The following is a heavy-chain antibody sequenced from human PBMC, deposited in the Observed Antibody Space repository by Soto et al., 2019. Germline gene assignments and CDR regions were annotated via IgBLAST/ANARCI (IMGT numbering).Heavy chain of an antibody. V-gene: IGHV4-59*01. CDR1: GGSISPYY. J-gene: IGHJ5*02. D-gene: IGHD6-19*01. CDR2: IHYAGST. Sequence: PSETLSLTCTVSGGSISPYYWSWIRQPPGKGLQYIGFIHYAGSTSYNPSLERRVIMSVDTSKNHFSLKLSSVTAADTAVYYCARGLSSSTWFDPWGHGTLVTVSS. CDR3: ARGLSSSTWFDP.